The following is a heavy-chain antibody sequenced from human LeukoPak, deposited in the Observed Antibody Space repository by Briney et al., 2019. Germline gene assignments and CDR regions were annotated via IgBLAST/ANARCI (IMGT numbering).Heavy chain of an antibody. V-gene: IGHV3-53*01. Sequence: GGSLRLSCAASGFTVSGHPMSWVRQAPGKGLEWVSVIYSGGSTYYADSVKGRFTISRDNSKDTLYLQMNSLRAEDTAVYYCARNENSGWGYFDYWGQGTLVTVSS. CDR2: IYSGGST. CDR1: GFTVSGHP. CDR3: ARNENSGWGYFDY. D-gene: IGHD5-12*01. J-gene: IGHJ4*02.